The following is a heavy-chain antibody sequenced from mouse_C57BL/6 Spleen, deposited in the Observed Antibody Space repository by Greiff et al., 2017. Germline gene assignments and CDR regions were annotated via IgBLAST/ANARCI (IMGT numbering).Heavy chain of an antibody. J-gene: IGHJ1*03. CDR2: IWSGGST. CDR1: GFSLPSYG. V-gene: IGHV2-2*01. CDR3: AREQGEGYFDV. Sequence: QVQLQQSGPGLVQPSQSLSITCTVSGFSLPSYGVHWVRQSPGKGLEWLGVIWSGGSTGYNAAFISRLSISKDNSKSQVFFKMNSLQADDTAIYYCAREQGEGYFDVWGTGTTVTVSS.